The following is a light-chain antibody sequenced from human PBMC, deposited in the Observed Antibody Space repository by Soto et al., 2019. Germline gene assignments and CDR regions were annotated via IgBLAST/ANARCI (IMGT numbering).Light chain of an antibody. CDR2: RNN. CDR1: SSNIGRNY. CDR3: AAWDDSRSVV. J-gene: IGLJ2*01. Sequence: QSVLTQPPSASGTPGQRVTISCSGSSSNIGRNYVYWYLQLPGTAPKLLINRNNQRPSGVPDRFSGSKSGTSASLAISGLRSEDEADYYCAAWDDSRSVVFGGGTKLTVL. V-gene: IGLV1-47*01.